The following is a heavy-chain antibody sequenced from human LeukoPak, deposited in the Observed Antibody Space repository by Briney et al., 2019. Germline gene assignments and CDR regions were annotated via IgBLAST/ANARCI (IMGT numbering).Heavy chain of an antibody. CDR2: IIPIFGTA. CDR1: GYTFTSYY. V-gene: IGHV1-69*13. D-gene: IGHD3-3*02. J-gene: IGHJ4*02. Sequence: SVKVSCKASGYTFTSYYMHWVRQAPGQGLEWMGGIIPIFGTANYAQKFQGRVTITADESTSTAYMELSSLRSENTAVYYCAREKTSTLDYWGQGTLVTVSS. CDR3: AREKTSTLDY.